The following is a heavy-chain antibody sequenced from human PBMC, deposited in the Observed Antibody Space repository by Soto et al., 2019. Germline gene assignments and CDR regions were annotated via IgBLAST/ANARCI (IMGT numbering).Heavy chain of an antibody. Sequence: EVQLLESGGGLVQPGGSLRLSCAASGFTFSNSAMSWDRQAPGKGLEWVSSISGSGGTTYYADSVKGRFTFSRDNSRNTLYLQMNSLRAEDTALYYCAKGGISVSRIDYWGQGTLVTVSS. J-gene: IGHJ4*02. CDR2: ISGSGGTT. CDR3: AKGGISVSRIDY. D-gene: IGHD6-19*01. V-gene: IGHV3-23*01. CDR1: GFTFSNSA.